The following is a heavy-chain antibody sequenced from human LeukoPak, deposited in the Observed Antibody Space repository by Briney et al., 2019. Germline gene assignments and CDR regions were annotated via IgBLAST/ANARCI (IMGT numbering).Heavy chain of an antibody. CDR1: GGTFSGYY. D-gene: IGHD1-26*01. V-gene: IGHV4-34*01. J-gene: IGHJ3*02. CDR3: ARRSVGATVPYAVDI. Sequence: SETLSLTCAVSGGTFSGYYRRWIRQPPGKGLEWIGEINHSGSTNYNPSLKSRVTISVATSKNQFSLKLSSVTAADTAVDYCARRSVGATVPYAVDIWGQGTMVTVSS. CDR2: INHSGST.